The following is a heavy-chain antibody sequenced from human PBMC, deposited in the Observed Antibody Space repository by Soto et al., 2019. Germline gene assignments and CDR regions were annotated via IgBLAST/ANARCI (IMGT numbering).Heavy chain of an antibody. CDR3: AREVSSFGSNHFDS. D-gene: IGHD3-10*01. J-gene: IGHJ4*02. V-gene: IGHV4-59*02. CDR1: GTSVRGYY. CDR2: NYYTGTT. Sequence: QVQLQESGPGLVKPSETLSVTCTVSGTSVRGYYWTWIRQPPGKGLEWIGYNYYTGTTKYNPSLKSRVTISVDTSKNQFSLRLSSVTAADTAVYYCAREVSSFGSNHFDSWGQGALVTVSS.